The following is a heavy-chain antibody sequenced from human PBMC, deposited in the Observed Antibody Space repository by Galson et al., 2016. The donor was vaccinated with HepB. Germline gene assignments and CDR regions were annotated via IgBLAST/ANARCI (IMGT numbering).Heavy chain of an antibody. J-gene: IGHJ4*02. CDR1: GDSVSSNSAA. Sequence: CAISGDSVSSNSAAWNWIRQSPSRGPEWLGRTYYRSNWINEYAVSVKGRITIKSDTSKNQFSLQLNSVTPEDTAVYYCARGAYSSQRFDFWGQGTLVTVSS. V-gene: IGHV6-1*01. D-gene: IGHD5-18*01. CDR3: ARGAYSSQRFDF. CDR2: TYYRSNWIN.